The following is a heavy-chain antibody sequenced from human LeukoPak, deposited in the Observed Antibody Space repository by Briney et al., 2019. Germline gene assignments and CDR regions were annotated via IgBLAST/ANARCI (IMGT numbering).Heavy chain of an antibody. D-gene: IGHD3-9*01. J-gene: IGHJ3*02. CDR3: ASTTGYYASVYAFDI. CDR1: GGSISSYY. Sequence: SETLSLTCTVSGGSISSYYWSWIRQPPGKGLEWIGYIYYSGSTNYNPSLKSRVTISVDTSKNQFSLKLSSVTAADTAVYYCASTTGYYASVYAFDIWGQGTMVTVSS. CDR2: IYYSGST. V-gene: IGHV4-59*08.